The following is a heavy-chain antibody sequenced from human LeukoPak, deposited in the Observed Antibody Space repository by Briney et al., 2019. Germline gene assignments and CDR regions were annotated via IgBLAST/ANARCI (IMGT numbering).Heavy chain of an antibody. Sequence: GGSLRLSCAASGFTLSSNYMSWVRQAPGRGLEWVSVIYSGGSTYYADSVKGRFTLSRDTSKTTMYFQMNTLRAEDTAVYYCARSYGSGSYSDDYWGQGTLVTVSS. D-gene: IGHD3-10*01. CDR1: GFTLSSNY. V-gene: IGHV3-66*01. CDR3: ARSYGSGSYSDDY. CDR2: IYSGGST. J-gene: IGHJ4*02.